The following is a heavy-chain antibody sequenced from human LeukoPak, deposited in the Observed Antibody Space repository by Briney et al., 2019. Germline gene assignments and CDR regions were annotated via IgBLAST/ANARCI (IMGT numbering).Heavy chain of an antibody. CDR1: GFTFDDYA. J-gene: IGHJ4*02. V-gene: IGHV3-9*01. Sequence: GGSLRLSCAGSGFTFDDYAMHWVRQAPGKGLEWVSGISWNNGNIGYADSVKGRFIVSRDNAKNSVYLQMNSLRAEDTALYYCAKDISWLGGPRWYFDYWGQGTLVTVSS. CDR2: ISWNNGNI. CDR3: AKDISWLGGPRWYFDY. D-gene: IGHD3-10*01.